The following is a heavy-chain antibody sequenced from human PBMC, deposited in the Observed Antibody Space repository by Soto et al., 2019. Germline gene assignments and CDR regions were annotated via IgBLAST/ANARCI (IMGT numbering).Heavy chain of an antibody. CDR3: TRDLDTSGSAPISEF. V-gene: IGHV3-7*03. CDR2: INRAGNDR. Sequence: GGSLRLSCAGSGFTFGADWMSWVRQAPGNGLEWVANINRAGNDRYYVDSVKGRFTISRDNAKNSLYLQMNSLRAEDTAVYYCTRDLDTSGSAPISEFWGQGTLVTVSS. CDR1: GFTFGADW. J-gene: IGHJ4*02. D-gene: IGHD3-22*01.